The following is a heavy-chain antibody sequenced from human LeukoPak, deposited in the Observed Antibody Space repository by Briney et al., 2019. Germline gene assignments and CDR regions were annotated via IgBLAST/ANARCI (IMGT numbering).Heavy chain of an antibody. V-gene: IGHV3-7*01. CDR2: MKEDGTEN. J-gene: IGHJ4*02. Sequence: PGGSLRLSCAASGFTFSSFWMSWVRQAPGKGLEWVANMKEDGTENYYVDSVKGRFTISRDNAKNSLYLQMTSLRAEETAIYYGAKAFGYWGQGTLVTVSS. CDR1: GFTFSSFW. CDR3: AKAFGY. D-gene: IGHD2/OR15-2a*01.